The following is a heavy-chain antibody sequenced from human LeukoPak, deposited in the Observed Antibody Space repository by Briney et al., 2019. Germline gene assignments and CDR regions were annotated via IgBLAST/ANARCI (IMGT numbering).Heavy chain of an antibody. CDR3: ARAYECQLPTDY. V-gene: IGHV1-69*05. CDR2: IIPIFGTA. CDR1: GGTFSSYA. D-gene: IGHD2-2*01. Sequence: SVKVSCKASGGTFSSYAISWVRQAPGQGLEWMGGIIPIFGTANYAQKFQGRVTITTDESTSTAYMELSSLRSEDTAVYYCARAYECQLPTDYWGQGTLVTVSS. J-gene: IGHJ4*02.